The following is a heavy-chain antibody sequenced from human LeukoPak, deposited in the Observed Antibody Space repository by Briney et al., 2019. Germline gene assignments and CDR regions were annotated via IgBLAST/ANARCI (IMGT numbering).Heavy chain of an antibody. D-gene: IGHD1-26*01. CDR1: GFSFSSYN. J-gene: IGHJ6*03. V-gene: IGHV3-21*01. CDR3: ARDPYSGAYGDTYYYFMDV. Sequence: PGGSLRLSCEASGFSFSSYNMDWVRQTPGKGLEWISSITTSSSYTFYADSVKGRFTTSRDNARNSLYLQMNSLTAEDTAVYYCARDPYSGAYGDTYYYFMDVWGKGTTVTISS. CDR2: ITTSSSYT.